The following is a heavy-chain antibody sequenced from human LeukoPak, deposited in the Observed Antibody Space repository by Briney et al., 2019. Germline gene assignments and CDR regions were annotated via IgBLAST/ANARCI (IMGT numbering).Heavy chain of an antibody. V-gene: IGHV3-66*01. Sequence: GGSLRLSCAASGFTVSSNYMSWVRQAPGKGLEWVSVIYSGGSTYYADSVKGRSTISRDNSKNTLYLQMNSLRVEDTAVYYCARGSGPPHDAFDIWGQGTMVTVSS. J-gene: IGHJ3*02. D-gene: IGHD1-14*01. CDR2: IYSGGST. CDR1: GFTVSSNY. CDR3: ARGSGPPHDAFDI.